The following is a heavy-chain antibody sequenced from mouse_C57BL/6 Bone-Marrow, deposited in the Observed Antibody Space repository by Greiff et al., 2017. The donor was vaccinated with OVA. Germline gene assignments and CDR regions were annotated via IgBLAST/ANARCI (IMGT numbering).Heavy chain of an antibody. V-gene: IGHV5-4*03. CDR2: ISDGGSYT. CDR1: GFTFSSYA. J-gene: IGHJ2*01. Sequence: EVKLVESGGGLVKPGGSLKLSCAASGFTFSSYAMSWVRQTPEKRLEWVATISDGGSYTYYPDNVKGRFTISRDNAKNNLYLQMSHLKSEDTAMYYCAGVGGYYFKRYYFDYWGQGTTLTVSS. D-gene: IGHD2-3*01. CDR3: AGVGGYYFKRYYFDY.